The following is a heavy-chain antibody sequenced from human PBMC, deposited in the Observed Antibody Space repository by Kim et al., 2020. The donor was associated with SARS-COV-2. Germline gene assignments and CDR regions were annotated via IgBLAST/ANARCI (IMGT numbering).Heavy chain of an antibody. CDR2: IIPIFGTA. CDR1: GGTFSSYA. Sequence: SVKVSCKASGGTFSSYAISWVRQAPGQGLEWMGGIIPIFGTANYAQKFQGRVTITADESTSTAYMELSSLRSEDTAVYYCARARRVTIFGVAIGPGGDYYYYGMDVWGQGTTVTVSS. CDR3: ARARRVTIFGVAIGPGGDYYYYGMDV. V-gene: IGHV1-69*13. J-gene: IGHJ6*02. D-gene: IGHD3-3*01.